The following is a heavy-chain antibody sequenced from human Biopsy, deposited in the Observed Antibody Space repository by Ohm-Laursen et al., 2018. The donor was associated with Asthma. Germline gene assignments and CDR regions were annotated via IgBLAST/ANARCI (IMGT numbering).Heavy chain of an antibody. Sequence: RSLRLSCAASGFTFSHYGMHWVRQAPGKGLDWVAVISFDGSNNNYTDSVKGRFTISRDNSRNTLHLQMNSLRAEDTAVYYCAKDVFPGWELRRGPDYWGQGTLVTVSS. D-gene: IGHD1-26*01. J-gene: IGHJ4*02. V-gene: IGHV3-30*18. CDR2: ISFDGSNN. CDR1: GFTFSHYG. CDR3: AKDVFPGWELRRGPDY.